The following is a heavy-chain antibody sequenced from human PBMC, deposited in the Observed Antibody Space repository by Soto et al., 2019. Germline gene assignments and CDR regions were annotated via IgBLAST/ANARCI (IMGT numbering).Heavy chain of an antibody. CDR3: APGGYCSSSTCSLKYYSGFDV. V-gene: IGHV3-23*01. CDR1: RFTFSAYT. Sequence: GESLKISCAASRFTFSAYTLSWVRQAPGKGLEWVSSISGSGTTHYADSVKGRFTISRDNSKNTVYLQMNTLRAEDTAVYYCAPGGYCSSSTCSLKYYSGFDVWGQGTTVTAP. D-gene: IGHD2-2*01. J-gene: IGHJ6*02. CDR2: ISGSGTT.